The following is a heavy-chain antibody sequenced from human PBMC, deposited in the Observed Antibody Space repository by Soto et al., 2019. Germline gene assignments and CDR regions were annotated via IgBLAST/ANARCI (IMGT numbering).Heavy chain of an antibody. CDR1: GFTFISHV. V-gene: IGHV3-30*19. Sequence: QVQLEESGGGVVEPGGALRLSCEVFGFTFISHVIHWVRQAPGKGLGWVAVMSENGVSIYYSDSVKGRFTICRDNSKNAQYLQRNSLRREDTAMYYCARRYCRGVSCKGNDGFDIWGQGTMVTVSA. D-gene: IGHD2-15*01. CDR3: ARRYCRGVSCKGNDGFDI. CDR2: MSENGVSI. J-gene: IGHJ3*02.